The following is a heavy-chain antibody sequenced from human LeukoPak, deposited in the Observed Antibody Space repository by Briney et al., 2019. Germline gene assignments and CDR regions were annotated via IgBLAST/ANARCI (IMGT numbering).Heavy chain of an antibody. V-gene: IGHV5-51*01. J-gene: IGHJ4*02. CDR3: ARSLPADY. Sequence: GESLKISCKGSGYNFANYWIGWVRQMPGKGLEWLGIIYPGDSDTRYNPSFQGQVTFSADKSIYTAYLQWNSLKASDTAMYYCARSLPADYWGQGTLVTVSS. CDR2: IYPGDSDT. CDR1: GYNFANYW. D-gene: IGHD3-16*02.